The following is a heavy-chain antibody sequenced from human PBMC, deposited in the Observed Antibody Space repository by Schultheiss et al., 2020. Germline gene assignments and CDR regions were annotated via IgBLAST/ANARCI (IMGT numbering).Heavy chain of an antibody. V-gene: IGHV4-39*07. CDR3: ARDSTVVVAAYENYYYYYGMDV. Sequence: SETLSLTCTVSGGSISSGDYYWSWIRQPPGKGLEWIGEINHSGSTNYNPSLKSRVTISVDTSKNQFSLKLSSVTAADTAVYYCARDSTVVVAAYENYYYYYGMDVWGQGTTVTVSS. D-gene: IGHD2-15*01. CDR2: INHSGST. CDR1: GGSISSGDYY. J-gene: IGHJ6*02.